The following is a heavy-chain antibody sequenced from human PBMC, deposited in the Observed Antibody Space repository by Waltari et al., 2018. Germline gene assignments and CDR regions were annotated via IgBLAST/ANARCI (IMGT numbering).Heavy chain of an antibody. D-gene: IGHD7-27*01. CDR3: TTTVAAGEFDY. Sequence: EVQLVESGGALVRPGGSLTVSCAASGFNFNNAWMTWVRQAPGKGLGWCGRIRKKRDGEITDYAAPVRGRFTISRDDSKNTLYLQMDSLKTEDTAVYYCTTTVAAGEFDYWGQGTLVTVSS. J-gene: IGHJ4*02. CDR1: GFNFNNAW. CDR2: IRKKRDGEIT. V-gene: IGHV3-15*02.